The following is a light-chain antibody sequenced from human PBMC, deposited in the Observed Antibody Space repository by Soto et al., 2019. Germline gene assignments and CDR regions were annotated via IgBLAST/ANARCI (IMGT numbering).Light chain of an antibody. CDR3: LQDYNYPRT. CDR1: QGIRND. V-gene: IGKV1-6*01. J-gene: IGKJ1*01. CDR2: AAS. Sequence: AIQMTQSPSSLSASVGDRVTITCRESQGIRNDLGCYQQKPGKAPKLLIYAASSLQSGVPSRFSGSGSGTDFTLTISSLQPEDFATYYGLQDYNYPRTFGQGTKVEIK.